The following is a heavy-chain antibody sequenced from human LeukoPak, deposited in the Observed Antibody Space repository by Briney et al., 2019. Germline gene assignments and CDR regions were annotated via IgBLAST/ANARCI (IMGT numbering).Heavy chain of an antibody. V-gene: IGHV3-7*01. CDR1: GFTFSSYW. D-gene: IGHD4-17*01. J-gene: IGHJ6*03. CDR2: IKQDGSEK. Sequence: GGSLRLSCAASGFTFSSYWMSWVRQAPGKGLEWVANIKQDGSEKYYVDSVKGRFTISRDNAKNSLYLQMNSLRAEDTAVYYCARDPHPAPYGDYFYYYYYYVDVWGKGTTVTVSS. CDR3: ARDPHPAPYGDYFYYYYYYVDV.